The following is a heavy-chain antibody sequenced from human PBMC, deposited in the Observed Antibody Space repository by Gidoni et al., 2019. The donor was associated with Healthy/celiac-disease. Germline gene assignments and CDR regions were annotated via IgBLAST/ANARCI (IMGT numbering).Heavy chain of an antibody. CDR3: ARDQDDYGDYSFDY. CDR2: ISSSSSTI. V-gene: IGHV3-48*02. Sequence: EVQLVESGGGLVQPGGSRRLSCAASGVTCSSYCMNWVRQAPGKGLEWVSYISSSSSTIYYADSVKGRFTISRDNAKNSLYLQMNSLRDEDTAVYYCARDQDDYGDYSFDYWGQGTLVTVSS. J-gene: IGHJ4*02. D-gene: IGHD4-17*01. CDR1: GVTCSSYC.